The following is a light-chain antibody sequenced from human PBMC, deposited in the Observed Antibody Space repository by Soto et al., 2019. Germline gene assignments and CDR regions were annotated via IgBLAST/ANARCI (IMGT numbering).Light chain of an antibody. V-gene: IGKV3-11*01. CDR1: QSVSRY. J-gene: IGKJ4*01. Sequence: EIVLTQSPATLSLSPGERATLSCRASQSVSRYLAWYQQKPGQAPELLIYEASNRATGTPARFSGGGSGTDFTLTISSLEPEDFAVYYCQQYESSPLTFGGGTKVEIK. CDR3: QQYESSPLT. CDR2: EAS.